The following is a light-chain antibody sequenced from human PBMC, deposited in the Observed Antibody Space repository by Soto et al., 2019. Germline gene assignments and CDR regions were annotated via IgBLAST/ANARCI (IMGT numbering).Light chain of an antibody. Sequence: EIVLTQSPATLSLSPGERATLCCRASQSVSSYLAWYQQKPGQAPRLLIYDASNRATGIPARFSGSGSGTDFTLTISSLEPEDFAVYYCQQRSNWPITFGQGTKVDI. CDR3: QQRSNWPIT. CDR2: DAS. J-gene: IGKJ1*01. V-gene: IGKV3-11*01. CDR1: QSVSSY.